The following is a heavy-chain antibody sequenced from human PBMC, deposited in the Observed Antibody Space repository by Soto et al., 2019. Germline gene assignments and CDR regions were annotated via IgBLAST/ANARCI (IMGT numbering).Heavy chain of an antibody. D-gene: IGHD1-26*01. J-gene: IGHJ4*02. CDR3: AIRDSGHSLFDY. CDR1: GYSFGSHW. CDR2: IYPGDSDT. Sequence: GESLKISCQGSGYSFGSHWIGWVRQMPGKGLEWMGNIYPGDSDTRYSPSFQGQVTISADKSISTAYLQWNSLKASDTTMYYCAIRDSGHSLFDYWGQGTLVTVSS. V-gene: IGHV5-51*01.